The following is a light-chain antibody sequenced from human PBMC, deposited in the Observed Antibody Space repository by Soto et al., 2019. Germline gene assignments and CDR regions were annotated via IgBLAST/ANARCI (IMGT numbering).Light chain of an antibody. CDR1: QSVTTY. J-gene: IGKJ4*01. V-gene: IGKV3D-15*01. CDR3: QQSYSTPLVT. Sequence: EIVMTHSPATLSVSPGERATLSCRASQSVTTYLAWYQQNPGQAPRLLIYAASTRATGIPARFSGSGSGTDFTLTISSLQPEDFATYYCQQSYSTPLVTFGGGTKVDIK. CDR2: AAS.